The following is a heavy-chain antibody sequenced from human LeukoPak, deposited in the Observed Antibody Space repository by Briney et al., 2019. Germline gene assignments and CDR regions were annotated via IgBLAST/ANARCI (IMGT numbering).Heavy chain of an antibody. J-gene: IGHJ1*01. CDR2: ITSTSSYI. D-gene: IGHD3-10*01. V-gene: IGHV3-21*01. Sequence: GGSLRLSRAASGLTFSSYSMNWVRQAPGKGLEWVSSITSTSSYIYYADSVKGRFTISRDNAKNSLYLQMNSLRAEDTAVYYCARSSGDLYVYFQHWGQGTLVTVSS. CDR3: ARSSGDLYVYFQH. CDR1: GLTFSSYS.